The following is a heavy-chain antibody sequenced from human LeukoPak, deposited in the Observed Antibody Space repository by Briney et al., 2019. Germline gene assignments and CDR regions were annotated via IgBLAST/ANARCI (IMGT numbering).Heavy chain of an antibody. Sequence: SQTLSLTCTVSGGSISSGDYYWSWIRQPPGKGLEWIGYIYYSGSTYYNPSLKSRVTISVDTSENQFSLRLSSVTAADTAVYYCARGRGRYCTNGVCSYFDYWGQGTLVTVSS. V-gene: IGHV4-30-4*01. CDR3: ARGRGRYCTNGVCSYFDY. D-gene: IGHD2-8*01. CDR1: GGSISSGDYY. CDR2: IYYSGST. J-gene: IGHJ4*02.